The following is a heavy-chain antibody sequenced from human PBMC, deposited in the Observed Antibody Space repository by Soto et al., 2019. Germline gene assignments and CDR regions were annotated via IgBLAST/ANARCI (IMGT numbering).Heavy chain of an antibody. Sequence: ASVKVSCKASGYIFTSYGISWVRQAPGQGLEWMGWISAYNGNTNYAQKLQGRVTMTTDTSTSTAYMELRSLRSDDTAVYYCARGSGYSGYDSWFDPWGQGTLVTVSS. D-gene: IGHD5-12*01. CDR1: GYIFTSYG. CDR2: ISAYNGNT. V-gene: IGHV1-18*01. J-gene: IGHJ5*02. CDR3: ARGSGYSGYDSWFDP.